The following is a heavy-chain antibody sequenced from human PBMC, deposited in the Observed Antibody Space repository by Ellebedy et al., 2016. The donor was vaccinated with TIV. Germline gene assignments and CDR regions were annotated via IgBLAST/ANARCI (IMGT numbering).Heavy chain of an antibody. J-gene: IGHJ6*02. CDR3: ARDPGYDILAGGMDV. Sequence: PGGSLRLSCVASGFTFSNYEMNWIRQAPGKGLEWISNIRSSGGGRYYADSVRGRFTISRDNAKSSLYLQMNRLRAEDTAVYYCARDPGYDILAGGMDVWGQGTTVTVSS. V-gene: IGHV3-48*03. CDR1: GFTFSNYE. D-gene: IGHD3-9*01. CDR2: IRSSGGGR.